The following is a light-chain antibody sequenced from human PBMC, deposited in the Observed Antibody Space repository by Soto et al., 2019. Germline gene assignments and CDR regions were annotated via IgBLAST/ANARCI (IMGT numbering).Light chain of an antibody. CDR2: GDT. Sequence: QSVLTQPPSVSGAPGQRVTISCTGSSSNIGAGYDVHWYQHPPGAAPKLLIYGDTNRPSGVPDRFSGSESSTSASLAITGLQAEYEADYDCQSYDRSLSGSRVFGGGTKVTVL. CDR1: SSNIGAGYD. V-gene: IGLV1-40*01. CDR3: QSYDRSLSGSRV. J-gene: IGLJ3*02.